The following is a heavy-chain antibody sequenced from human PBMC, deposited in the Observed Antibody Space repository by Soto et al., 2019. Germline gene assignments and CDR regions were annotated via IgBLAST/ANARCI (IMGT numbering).Heavy chain of an antibody. CDR1: GYTFTGYY. V-gene: IGHV1-2*04. J-gene: IGHJ5*02. Sequence: ASVKVSCKASGYTFTGYYMHWVRQAPGQGLEWMGWINPNSGGTNYAQKIQGWVTMTRDTSISTAYMELSRLRSDDTAVYYCARNYCSSTSCHRIPYNWFDPWGQGTLVTVSS. CDR3: ARNYCSSTSCHRIPYNWFDP. D-gene: IGHD2-2*01. CDR2: INPNSGGT.